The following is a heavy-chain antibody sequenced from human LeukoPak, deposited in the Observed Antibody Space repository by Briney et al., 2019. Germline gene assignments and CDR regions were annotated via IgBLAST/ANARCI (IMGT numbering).Heavy chain of an antibody. J-gene: IGHJ4*02. CDR3: ARVYTAMDRNDFDY. V-gene: IGHV1-8*01. Sequence: ASVKVSCKASGYTFTSYDINWVRQATGQGLEWMGWMNPNSGNTGYAQKFQGRVTMTRNTSISTAYMELSSLRSEDTAVYYCARVYTAMDRNDFDYWGQGTLVTVSS. CDR2: MNPNSGNT. D-gene: IGHD5-18*01. CDR1: GYTFTSYD.